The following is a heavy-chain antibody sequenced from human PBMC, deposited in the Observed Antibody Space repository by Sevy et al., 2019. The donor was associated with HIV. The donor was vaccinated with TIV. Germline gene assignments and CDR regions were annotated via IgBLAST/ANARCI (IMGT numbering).Heavy chain of an antibody. CDR3: AAYYYDSSGRFDY. J-gene: IGHJ4*02. Sequence: ASVKVSCKVSGYTLTELSMHWVRQAPGKGLEWMGGFDPEDGETIYAQKFQGRVTMTEDTSTDTAYMELSSLRSEDKAVYYCAAYYYDSSGRFDYWGQGTLVTVSS. CDR1: GYTLTELS. D-gene: IGHD3-22*01. CDR2: FDPEDGET. V-gene: IGHV1-24*01.